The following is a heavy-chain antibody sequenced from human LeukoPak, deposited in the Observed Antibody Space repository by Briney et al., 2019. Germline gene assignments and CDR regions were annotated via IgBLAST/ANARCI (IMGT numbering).Heavy chain of an antibody. V-gene: IGHV3-48*03. J-gene: IGHJ4*02. CDR2: ISSSGSTI. D-gene: IGHD3-10*01. CDR3: ARDRNYYGSGRYSDY. Sequence: SGGSLRLSCAASGFTFSSYEMNWVRQAPGKGLEWVSYISSSGSTIYYADSVKGRFTISRDNAKNSLYLQMNSLRAEDTAVYYCARDRNYYGSGRYSDYWGQGTLVTVSS. CDR1: GFTFSSYE.